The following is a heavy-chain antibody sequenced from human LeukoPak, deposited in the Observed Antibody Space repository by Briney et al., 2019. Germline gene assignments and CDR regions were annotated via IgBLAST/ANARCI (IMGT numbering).Heavy chain of an antibody. V-gene: IGHV4-30-2*01. CDR3: ASSSMVRGVIGRGSLDP. CDR1: GGSISSGGYS. D-gene: IGHD3-10*01. CDR2: IYHSGST. J-gene: IGHJ5*02. Sequence: SETLSLTCAVSGGSISSGGYSWSWIRRPPGKGLEWIGYIYHSGSTYYNPSLKSRVTISVDRSKNQFSLKLSSVTAADTAVYYCASSSMVRGVIGRGSLDPWGQGTLVTVSS.